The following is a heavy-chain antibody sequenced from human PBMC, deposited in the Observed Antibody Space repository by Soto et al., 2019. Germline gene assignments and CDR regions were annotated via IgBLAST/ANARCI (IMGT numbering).Heavy chain of an antibody. CDR1: GGTFSSYT. CDR3: ARDPQVTAYYFDY. D-gene: IGHD2-21*02. J-gene: IGHJ4*02. CDR2: IIPILGIA. Sequence: SVKVSCKASGGTFSSYTISWVRQAPGQGLEWMGRIIPILGIANYAQKFQGRVTITADKSTSTAYMELSSLRSEDTAVYYCARDPQVTAYYFDYWGQGTRVTSP. V-gene: IGHV1-69*04.